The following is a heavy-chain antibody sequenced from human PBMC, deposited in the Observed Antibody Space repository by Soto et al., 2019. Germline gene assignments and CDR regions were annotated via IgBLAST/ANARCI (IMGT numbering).Heavy chain of an antibody. V-gene: IGHV3-74*01. D-gene: IGHD2-21*02. CDR2: ITSDGKSK. Sequence: GGSLRLSCAASGFNFTNHWMHWVRQAPGKGLVWVSRITSDGKSKAYAESVKGRFAISRDSAKNTVYLQMNGLTVEDTAVCYCARESGDWPLNWFDPWGQGTLVTVSS. CDR1: GFNFTNHW. CDR3: ARESGDWPLNWFDP. J-gene: IGHJ5*02.